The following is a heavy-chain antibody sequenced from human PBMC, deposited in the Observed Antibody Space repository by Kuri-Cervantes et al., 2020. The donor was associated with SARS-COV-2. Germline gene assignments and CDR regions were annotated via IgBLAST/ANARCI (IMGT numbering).Heavy chain of an antibody. CDR2: ISYDGTID. CDR1: GFIFFNHG. Sequence: GESLKISCAASGFIFFNHGMHWVRQAPGKGLEWVALISYDGTIDYYADSVRGRFTISRDSSKKTVFLQMNSLTVEDTAVYFCARDPAPQQSYYYGMGAWGHGTRVTVSS. J-gene: IGHJ6*02. D-gene: IGHD4-11*01. V-gene: IGHV3-33*08. CDR3: ARDPAPQQSYYYGMGA.